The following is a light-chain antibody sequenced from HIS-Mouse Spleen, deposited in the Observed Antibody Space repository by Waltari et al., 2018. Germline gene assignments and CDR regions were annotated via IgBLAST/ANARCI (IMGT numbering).Light chain of an antibody. V-gene: IGLV1-47*01. CDR3: AAWDDSLSGHVV. CDR1: SSNIGSNY. Sequence: QSVLTQPPSASGTPGQRVTISCSGSSSNIGSNYVYWYQQLPGTAPKLLIYRNNRRPSGFPGRFSGHKSGTSASLAISGLRSEDEADYYCAAWDDSLSGHVVFGGGTKLTVL. J-gene: IGLJ2*01. CDR2: RNN.